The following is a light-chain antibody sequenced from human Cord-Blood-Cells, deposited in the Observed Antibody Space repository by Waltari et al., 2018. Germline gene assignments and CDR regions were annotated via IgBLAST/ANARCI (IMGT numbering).Light chain of an antibody. V-gene: IGLV2-11*01. Sequence: QSALTQPRPVSGSPAQSVTISCTGTSSDGGGYNYVSWYQQHPGKAPKLMIYDVSKRPSGVPDRFSGSKSGNTASLTISGLQAEDEADYYCCSYAGSYTVVFGGGTKLTVL. J-gene: IGLJ2*01. CDR2: DVS. CDR3: CSYAGSYTVV. CDR1: SSDGGGYNY.